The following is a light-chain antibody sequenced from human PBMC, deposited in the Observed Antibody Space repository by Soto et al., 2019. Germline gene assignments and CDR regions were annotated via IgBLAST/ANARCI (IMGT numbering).Light chain of an antibody. V-gene: IGKV3-20*01. Sequence: EIVLTQSPGTLSLSPGERATLSCRASQSVSSSYLAWYQQKPGQAPRLLIYGASSRATGIPDRFSGSGSGTDFTLTISRLVREDFAVYYCQQYGSSPPWTFGQGTKVEIK. CDR2: GAS. CDR3: QQYGSSPPWT. J-gene: IGKJ1*01. CDR1: QSVSSSY.